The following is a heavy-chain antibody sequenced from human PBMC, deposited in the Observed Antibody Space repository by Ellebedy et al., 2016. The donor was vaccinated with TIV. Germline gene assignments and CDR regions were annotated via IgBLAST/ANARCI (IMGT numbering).Heavy chain of an antibody. V-gene: IGHV4-30-2*01. CDR3: ARCGGIHCFDY. J-gene: IGHJ4*02. Sequence: LRLSCAVSGGSISSGGYSWSWIRQPPGKGLEWIGYIYPNGGTYYNPSLNSRVTISVDRSKNQFSLKVNSVTAADTAVYYCARCGGIHCFDYWGQGALVTVSS. CDR2: IYPNGGT. D-gene: IGHD2-21*01. CDR1: GGSISSGGYS.